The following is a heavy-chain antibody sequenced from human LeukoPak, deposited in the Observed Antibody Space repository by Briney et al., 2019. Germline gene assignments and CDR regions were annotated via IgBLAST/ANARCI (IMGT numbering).Heavy chain of an antibody. D-gene: IGHD2-2*01. CDR2: ISAYNGNT. Sequence: KPGASVKVSCTASGYTFTSYGISWVRQAPGQGLEWMGWISAYNGNTNYAQKLQGRVTMTTDTSTSTAYMELRSLRSDDTAVYYCARATPESIVVVPAAIPTWFPYYFDYWGQGTLVTVSS. V-gene: IGHV1-18*01. CDR3: ARATPESIVVVPAAIPTWFPYYFDY. J-gene: IGHJ4*02. CDR1: GYTFTSYG.